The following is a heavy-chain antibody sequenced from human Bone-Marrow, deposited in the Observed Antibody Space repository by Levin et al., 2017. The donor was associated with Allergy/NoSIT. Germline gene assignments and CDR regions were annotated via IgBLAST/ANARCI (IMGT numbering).Heavy chain of an antibody. CDR1: GFTFNKYG. CDR2: IGGSGVDS. J-gene: IGHJ6*02. Sequence: ASVKVSCTASGFTFNKYGLTWVRQAPGMGLEWVASIGGSGVDSNYADSVRGRFTITRDMNTVFLQMNSLRVEDSAIYYCAKDPMWDRYNFDMDVWGQGTSVTVSS. V-gene: IGHV3-23*01. CDR3: AKDPMWDRYNFDMDV. D-gene: IGHD1-26*01.